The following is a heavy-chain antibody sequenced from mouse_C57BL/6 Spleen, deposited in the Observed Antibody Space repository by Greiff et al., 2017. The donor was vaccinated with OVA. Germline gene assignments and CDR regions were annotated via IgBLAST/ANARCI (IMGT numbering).Heavy chain of an antibody. Sequence: QVQLQQPGAELVKPGASVKLSCKASGYTFTSYWMHWVKQRPGQGLEWIGMIHPNSGSTNYNEKLKSKATMTVDKSSSTAYMHLSSLTSEDSAVYYCASDYYGSTCDYWGQGTTLTVSS. D-gene: IGHD1-1*01. V-gene: IGHV1-64*01. CDR3: ASDYYGSTCDY. CDR2: IHPNSGST. J-gene: IGHJ2*01. CDR1: GYTFTSYW.